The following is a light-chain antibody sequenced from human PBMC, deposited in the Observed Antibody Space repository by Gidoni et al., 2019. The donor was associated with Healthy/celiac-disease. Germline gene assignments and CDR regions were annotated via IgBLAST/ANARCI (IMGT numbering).Light chain of an antibody. CDR2: KAS. CDR1: QSISSW. CDR3: QQYNSYSRYT. V-gene: IGKV1-5*03. Sequence: DIQMTQSPSTLSASVGDRVTITCRASQSISSWLAWYQQKPGKAPKLLIYKASSLESGVPSRFSGSGSGKEFTLTISSMQPDDFATYYCQQYNSYSRYTFGQXTKLEIK. J-gene: IGKJ2*01.